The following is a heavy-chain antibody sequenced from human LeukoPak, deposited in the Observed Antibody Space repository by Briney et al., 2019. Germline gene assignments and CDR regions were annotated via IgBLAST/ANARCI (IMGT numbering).Heavy chain of an antibody. CDR2: IKQDVTAK. CDR1: GFTFSSFW. Sequence: PGGSLRLSSALSGFTFSSFWMSWVRQAPGQGLEWVANIKQDVTAKSYVDSVKGRFTISRDNAKNSLYLQMNSLRVEDTAVYYWARGDFYGSGTSFIDAFDIWGQGTMVTVSS. D-gene: IGHD3-10*01. J-gene: IGHJ3*02. CDR3: ARGDFYGSGTSFIDAFDI. V-gene: IGHV3-7*01.